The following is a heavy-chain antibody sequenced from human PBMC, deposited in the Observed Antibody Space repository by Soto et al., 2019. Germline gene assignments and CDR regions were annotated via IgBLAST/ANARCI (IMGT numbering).Heavy chain of an antibody. CDR2: TFHGGGT. CDR3: ARPHYESNTFYHFFDY. D-gene: IGHD3-22*01. V-gene: IGHV4-34*12. J-gene: IGHJ4*02. CDR1: GESFSGYY. Sequence: SETLSLACAVYGESFSGYYGGWIRQPPGEGLEWIGETFHGGGTNYSPSLKSRVTIQVDTSKNHVSLELNSVTAADTAVYYCARPHYESNTFYHFFDYWGQGTLVTVSS.